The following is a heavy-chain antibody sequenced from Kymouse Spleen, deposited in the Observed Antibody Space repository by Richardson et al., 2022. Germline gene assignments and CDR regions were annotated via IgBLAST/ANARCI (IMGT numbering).Heavy chain of an antibody. J-gene: IGHJ4*02. Sequence: QLQLQESGPGLVKPSETLSLTCTVSGGSISSSSYYWGWIRQPPGKGLEWIGSIYYSGSTYYNPSLKSRVTISVDTSKNQFSLKLSSVTAADTAVYYCARHGIVGAFDYWGQGTLVTVSS. CDR2: IYYSGST. CDR3: ARHGIVGAFDY. V-gene: IGHV4-39*01. D-gene: IGHD1-26*01. CDR1: GGSISSSSYY.